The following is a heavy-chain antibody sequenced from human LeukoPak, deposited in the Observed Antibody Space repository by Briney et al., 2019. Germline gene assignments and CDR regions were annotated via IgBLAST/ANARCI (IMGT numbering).Heavy chain of an antibody. D-gene: IGHD3-22*01. CDR2: ISAYNGNT. CDR3: ARSPPVVVITFFDY. J-gene: IGHJ4*02. Sequence: ASVKVSCKASGYTFTGYGISWVRQAPGQGLEWMGWISAYNGNTNYAQKLQGRVTMTTDTSTSTAYMELRSLRSDDTAVYYCARSPPVVVITFFDYWGQGTLVTVSS. CDR1: GYTFTGYG. V-gene: IGHV1-18*01.